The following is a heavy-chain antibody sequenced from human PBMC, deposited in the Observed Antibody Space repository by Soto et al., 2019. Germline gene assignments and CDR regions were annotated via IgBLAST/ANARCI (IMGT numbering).Heavy chain of an antibody. CDR1: GGTFSSYA. D-gene: IGHD3-22*01. Sequence: QVQLVQSGAEVKKPGSSVKVSCKASGGTFSSYAISWVRQAPGQGLEWMGGIIPIFGTANYAQKFQGRVTITADESTSTAYMELSSLRSEDTAVYYCASDRGITMIVRTCWFDPWGQGTLVTVSS. J-gene: IGHJ5*02. CDR3: ASDRGITMIVRTCWFDP. V-gene: IGHV1-69*12. CDR2: IIPIFGTA.